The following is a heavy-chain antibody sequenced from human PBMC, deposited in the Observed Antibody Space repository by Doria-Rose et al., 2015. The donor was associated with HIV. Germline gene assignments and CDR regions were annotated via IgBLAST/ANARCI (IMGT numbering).Heavy chain of an antibody. J-gene: IGHJ4*01. Sequence: QVHVKQSGAELVKPGASVKLSCKASGYTFTSYDIHWVRQRPEQGLEWIGWIFPGDGSTKYNDKFKGRATLTTDKSSSTAYMQLSRLTSEDSAVYFCARGRYAFDYWGQGTTLTVSS. D-gene: IGHD1-26*01. CDR2: IFPGDGST. V-gene: IGHV1-3*01. CDR1: GYTFTSYD. CDR3: ARGRYAFDY.